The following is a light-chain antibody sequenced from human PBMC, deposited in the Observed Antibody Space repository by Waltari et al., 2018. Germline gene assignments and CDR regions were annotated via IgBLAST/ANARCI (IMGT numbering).Light chain of an antibody. Sequence: DIVMTQSPDSLAVSLGERATIHCKSSQSVLFTPTNKNYLAWYQQKPRQPPKLLIYWASTRESGVPDRFSGSVSGTDFTLTISSLQAEDVAVYYCQQYYSTRTFGQGTKVEIK. V-gene: IGKV4-1*01. CDR1: QSVLFTPTNKNY. J-gene: IGKJ1*01. CDR3: QQYYSTRT. CDR2: WAS.